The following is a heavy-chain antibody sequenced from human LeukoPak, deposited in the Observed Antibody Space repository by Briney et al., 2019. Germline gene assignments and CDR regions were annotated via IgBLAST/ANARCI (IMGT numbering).Heavy chain of an antibody. CDR3: ARARDYYGSGYYYGY. CDR2: IYYSGST. V-gene: IGHV4-59*01. CDR1: GGSISSYY. Sequence: PSETLSLTCTVSGGSISSYYWSWIRQPPGKGLEWIGYIYYSGSTNYNPSLKSRVTISVDTSKNQFSLKLSSVTAADTAVYYCARARDYYGSGYYYGYWGQGTLVTVSS. D-gene: IGHD3-10*01. J-gene: IGHJ4*02.